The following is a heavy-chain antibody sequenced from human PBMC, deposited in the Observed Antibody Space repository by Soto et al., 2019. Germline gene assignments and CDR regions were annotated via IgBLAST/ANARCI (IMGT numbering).Heavy chain of an antibody. CDR3: ARDGNYEWPVFDY. CDR1: GGTFSSYA. CDR2: IIPIFGTA. D-gene: IGHD1-7*01. J-gene: IGHJ4*02. V-gene: IGHV1-69*06. Sequence: GASVKVSCKASGGTFSSYAISWVRQAPGQGLEWMGGIIPIFGTANYAQKFQGRVTITADKSTSTAYMELSSLRSEDTAVYYCARDGNYEWPVFDYWGQGTLVTVSS.